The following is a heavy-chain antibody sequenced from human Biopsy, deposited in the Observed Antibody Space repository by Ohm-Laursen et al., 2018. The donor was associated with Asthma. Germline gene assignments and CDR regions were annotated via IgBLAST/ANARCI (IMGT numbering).Heavy chain of an antibody. J-gene: IGHJ4*02. CDR3: ARAPGPRTVGNDYGIPRHYFFDS. CDR1: AYTFIGYH. Sequence: ASVKVSCKASAYTFIGYHLHWVRQAPGEGLEWMGRNNPNGGATIYAQKFQGRVTMTRDTSISTAYMELSSLTSEDTAVYYCARAPGPRTVGNDYGIPRHYFFDSWGQGILVTVSS. CDR2: NNPNGGAT. V-gene: IGHV1-2*06. D-gene: IGHD5-12*01.